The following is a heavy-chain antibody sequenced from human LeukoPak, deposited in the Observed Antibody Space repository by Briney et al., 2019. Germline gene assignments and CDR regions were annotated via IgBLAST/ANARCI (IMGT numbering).Heavy chain of an antibody. Sequence: AETLSLTCTVSGGSISSYYWSWIWQPPGKGLEWIGYIYTSGSNNYNPSLKSRVTMSVDTSKNQFSLKLSSVAAADTAMYYCAREVADYGGYYYYHYMDVWGKGTTVTISS. D-gene: IGHD4-23*01. CDR2: IYTSGSN. V-gene: IGHV4-4*08. CDR1: GGSISSYY. J-gene: IGHJ6*03. CDR3: AREVADYGGYYYYHYMDV.